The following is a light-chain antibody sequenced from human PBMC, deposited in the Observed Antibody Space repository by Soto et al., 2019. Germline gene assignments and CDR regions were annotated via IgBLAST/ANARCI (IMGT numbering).Light chain of an antibody. V-gene: IGKV3-20*01. Sequence: TLSLSPGERATLSCRASQSVSSTYLAWYQQKPGQAPRLLMYGASSRAAGIPDRFSGSGSGTDFTLTISRLEPEDFAVYYCQQYGSSAPLTFGGGTKVDSK. CDR3: QQYGSSAPLT. CDR2: GAS. J-gene: IGKJ4*01. CDR1: QSVSSTY.